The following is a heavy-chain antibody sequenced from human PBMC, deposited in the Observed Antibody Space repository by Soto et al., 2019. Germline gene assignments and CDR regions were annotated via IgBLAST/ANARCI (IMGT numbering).Heavy chain of an antibody. CDR3: ATPYCTNGVCYDGAFDI. V-gene: IGHV3-7*01. CDR2: IKQDGSEK. D-gene: IGHD2-8*01. Sequence: PGGSLRLSCAASGFTFSSYWMSWVRQAPGKGLEWVANIKQDGSEKYYVDSVKGRFTISRDNAKNSLYLQMNSLRAEDTAVYYCATPYCTNGVCYDGAFDIWGQGTMVTVSS. J-gene: IGHJ3*02. CDR1: GFTFSSYW.